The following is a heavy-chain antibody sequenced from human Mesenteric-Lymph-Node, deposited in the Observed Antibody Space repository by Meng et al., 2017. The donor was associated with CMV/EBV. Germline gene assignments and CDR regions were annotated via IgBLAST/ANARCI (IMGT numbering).Heavy chain of an antibody. CDR1: GYTFTSYD. CDR3: ARASSTRSPFDN. V-gene: IGHV1-8*02. CDR2: MNPNSGNT. D-gene: IGHD2-15*01. Sequence: ASVKVSCKASGYTFTSYDINWVRQATGQGLEWMGWMNPNSGNTNYAQKFQGRVTMTRDTSTSTVYMDLTSLRSEDTAVYYCARASSTRSPFDNWGQGTLVTVSS. J-gene: IGHJ4*02.